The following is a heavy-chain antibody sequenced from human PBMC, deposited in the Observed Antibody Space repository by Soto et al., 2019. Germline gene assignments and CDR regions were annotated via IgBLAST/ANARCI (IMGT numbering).Heavy chain of an antibody. CDR2: IGTAGDT. CDR1: GFTFSSYD. D-gene: IGHD3-10*01. CDR3: ARGPNYYGSGSFDY. V-gene: IGHV3-13*01. Sequence: GGSLRLSCAASGFTFSSYDMHWVRQATGKGLEWVSAIGTAGDTYYPGSVKGRFTISRENAKNSLYLQMNSLRAEDTAVYYCARGPNYYGSGSFDYWGQGTLVTVSS. J-gene: IGHJ4*02.